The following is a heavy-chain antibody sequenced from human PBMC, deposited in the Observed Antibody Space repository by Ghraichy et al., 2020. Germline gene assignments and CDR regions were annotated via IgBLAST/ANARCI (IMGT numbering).Heavy chain of an antibody. Sequence: LSLTCAASGFTFSSYSMNWVRQAPGKGLEWVSYISSSSSTIYYADSVKGRFTISRDNAKNSLYLQMNSLRDEDTAVYYCARDRIQLWSPELVYWGQGTLVTVSS. CDR2: ISSSSSTI. CDR3: ARDRIQLWSPELVY. CDR1: GFTFSSYS. V-gene: IGHV3-48*02. J-gene: IGHJ4*02. D-gene: IGHD5-18*01.